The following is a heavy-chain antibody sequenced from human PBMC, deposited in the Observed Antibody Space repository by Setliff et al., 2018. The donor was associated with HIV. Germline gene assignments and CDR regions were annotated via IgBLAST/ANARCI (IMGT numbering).Heavy chain of an antibody. CDR3: ARGGVAASDI. CDR1: GGSISSSSYY. CDR2: IYYSGST. Sequence: PSETLSLTCTVSGGSISSSSYYWGWIRQPPGKGLEWIGSIYYSGSTNYNPSLKSRVTISVDTSKNQFSLKLSSVTAADTAVYYCARGGVAASDIWGQGTMVTVSS. J-gene: IGHJ3*02. V-gene: IGHV4-39*07. D-gene: IGHD6-13*01.